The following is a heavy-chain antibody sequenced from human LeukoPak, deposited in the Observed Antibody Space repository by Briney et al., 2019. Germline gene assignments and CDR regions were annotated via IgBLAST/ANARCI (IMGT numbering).Heavy chain of an antibody. CDR3: AKDLRVGATKRGAFDY. CDR2: ISWDGGST. Sequence: GGSLRLSCAASGFTFDDYAMHWVRQAPGKGLEWVSLISWDGGSTYYADSVKGRFTISGDNSKNSLYLQMNSLRAEDTALYYCAKDLRVGATKRGAFDYWGQGTLVTVSS. J-gene: IGHJ4*02. V-gene: IGHV3-43D*03. D-gene: IGHD1-26*01. CDR1: GFTFDDYA.